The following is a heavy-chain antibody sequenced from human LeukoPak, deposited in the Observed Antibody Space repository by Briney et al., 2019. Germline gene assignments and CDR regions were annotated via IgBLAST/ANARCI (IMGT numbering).Heavy chain of an antibody. Sequence: GGSLRLSCAASGFTVSSNYMSWVRQAPGKGLEWVSVIYRGDITYYADSVKGRFTISRDNSKNTLYLQMNSLRAEDTAVYYCARGETSSYDYWGQGTLVTVSS. D-gene: IGHD2-2*01. CDR1: GFTVSSNY. V-gene: IGHV3-53*01. CDR3: ARGETSSYDY. CDR2: IYRGDIT. J-gene: IGHJ4*02.